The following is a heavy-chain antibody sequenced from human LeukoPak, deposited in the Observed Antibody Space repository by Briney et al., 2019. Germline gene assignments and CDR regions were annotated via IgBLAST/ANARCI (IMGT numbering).Heavy chain of an antibody. CDR1: GGSISSYY. V-gene: IGHV4-4*07. J-gene: IGHJ5*02. CDR3: ARDYCSGGSRWFDP. CDR2: IYTSGST. D-gene: IGHD2-15*01. Sequence: PSGTLSLTCTVSGGSISSYYWSWIRQPAGKGLEWIGRIYTSGSTNYNPSLKSRVTMSVDTSKNQFSLKLSSVTAADTAVYYCARDYCSGGSRWFDPWGQGTLVTVSS.